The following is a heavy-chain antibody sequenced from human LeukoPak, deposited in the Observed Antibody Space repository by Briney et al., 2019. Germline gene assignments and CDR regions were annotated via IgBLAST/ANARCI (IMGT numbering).Heavy chain of an antibody. CDR1: GGSFSGYY. CDR3: ARGHRTYDSSGSIFDY. D-gene: IGHD3-22*01. CDR2: INHSGST. J-gene: IGHJ4*02. Sequence: SETLSLTCAVYGGSFSGYYWSWNRQPPGKGLEWIGEINHSGSTNYNPSLKSRVTISVDTSKNQFSLKLSSVTAADTAVYYCARGHRTYDSSGSIFDYWGQGTLVTVSS. V-gene: IGHV4-34*01.